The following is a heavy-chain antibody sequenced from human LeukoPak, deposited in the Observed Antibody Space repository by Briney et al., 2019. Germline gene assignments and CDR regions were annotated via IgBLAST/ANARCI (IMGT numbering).Heavy chain of an antibody. CDR2: INPNSGGT. Sequence: ASVKVSCKASGYTFTGYYLHWVRQAPGKGLEWMGWINPNSGGTNYAQKFQGRVTMTRDTSISTAYMELSRLRSDDTAVYYCARVGSTTGTDFDYWGQGTLVTVSS. CDR1: GYTFTGYY. D-gene: IGHD1-1*01. CDR3: ARVGSTTGTDFDY. J-gene: IGHJ4*02. V-gene: IGHV1-2*02.